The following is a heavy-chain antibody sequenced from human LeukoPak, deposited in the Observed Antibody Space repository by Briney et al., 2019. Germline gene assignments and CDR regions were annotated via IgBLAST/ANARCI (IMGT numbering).Heavy chain of an antibody. CDR1: GGSISSGDYY. D-gene: IGHD3-9*01. J-gene: IGHJ4*02. CDR2: IYYSGST. CDR3: ARVLLTGYYFDY. V-gene: IGHV4-30-4*01. Sequence: SETLSLTCTVSGGSISSGDYYWSWIRQPPGKGLEWIGYIYYSGSTYYNPSLKSRVTISVDTSKNQFSLKLSSVTAADTAVYYCARVLLTGYYFDYWGQGTLVTVSS.